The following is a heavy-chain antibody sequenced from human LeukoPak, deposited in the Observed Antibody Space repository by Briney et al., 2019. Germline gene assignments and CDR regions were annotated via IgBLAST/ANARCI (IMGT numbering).Heavy chain of an antibody. CDR2: INPSGGT. Sequence: PSETLSLTCAVYGGSFSAYHWSWIRQSPGKGLEWIGEINPSGGTNYNPSLKNRVTISVDTSKNQFSLKLSSVTAADTAVYYCARHRRITMLAVVTYSHYYSLDVWGKGTTVTISS. CDR3: ARHRRITMLAVVTYSHYYSLDV. V-gene: IGHV4-34*01. D-gene: IGHD3-22*01. CDR1: GGSFSAYH. J-gene: IGHJ6*03.